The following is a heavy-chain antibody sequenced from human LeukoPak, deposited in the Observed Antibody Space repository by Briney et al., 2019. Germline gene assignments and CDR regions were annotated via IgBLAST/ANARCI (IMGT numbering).Heavy chain of an antibody. CDR3: ARESTPLF. CDR1: GFAFSGTA. J-gene: IGHJ4*02. V-gene: IGHV3-23*01. CDR2: ISRTGDDI. Sequence: GGSLRLSCAASGFAFSGTAMGWVRQDPRKGLGWVSVISRTGDDIEYADSVKGRFTITRDNSNNIVYLQMNNLRAEDTAVYYCARESTPLFWGQGVRVTVSS.